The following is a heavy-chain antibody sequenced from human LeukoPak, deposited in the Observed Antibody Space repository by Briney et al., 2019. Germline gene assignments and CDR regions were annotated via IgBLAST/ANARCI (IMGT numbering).Heavy chain of an antibody. CDR3: ARGPITSPYFDY. D-gene: IGHD1-20*01. J-gene: IGHJ4*02. Sequence: ASVKVSCKASGYTFTGYYMHWVRQAPGQGLEWMGWINPNSGGINYAQKFQGRVTMTRDTSISTAYMELSRLRSDDTAVYYCARGPITSPYFDYWGQGTLVTVSS. CDR1: GYTFTGYY. V-gene: IGHV1-2*02. CDR2: INPNSGGI.